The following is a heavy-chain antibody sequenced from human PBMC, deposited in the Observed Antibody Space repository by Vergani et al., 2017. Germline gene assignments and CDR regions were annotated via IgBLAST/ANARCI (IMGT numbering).Heavy chain of an antibody. CDR3: ARVSQQLVVGDY. Sequence: EVQLLESGGGLVQPGGSLRLSCAASGFTFSSYAMSWVRQAPGKGLEWVSAISGSGGSTYYADSVKGRFTISRDNAKNSLYLQMNSLRAEDTAVYYCARVSQQLVVGDYWGQGTLVTVSS. J-gene: IGHJ4*02. CDR1: GFTFSSYA. CDR2: ISGSGGST. V-gene: IGHV3-23*01. D-gene: IGHD6-13*01.